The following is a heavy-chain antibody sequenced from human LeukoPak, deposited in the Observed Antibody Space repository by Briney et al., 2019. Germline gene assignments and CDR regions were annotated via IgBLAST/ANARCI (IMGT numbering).Heavy chain of an antibody. J-gene: IGHJ3*02. CDR2: IYYSGST. CDR3: ARDRYRFAFDI. V-gene: IGHV4-59*01. CDR1: GGSISNYY. Sequence: PSETLGLTCTVSGGSISNYYWSWVRQSPGKGLECIGYIYYSGSTNYNPSLKSRVTISVDTSKNQFSLRLNSVTAADTAVYYCARDRYRFAFDIWGEGTIDTLSS. D-gene: IGHD3-16*02.